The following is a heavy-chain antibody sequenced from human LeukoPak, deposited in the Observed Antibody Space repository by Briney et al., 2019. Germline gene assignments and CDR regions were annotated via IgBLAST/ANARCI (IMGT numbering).Heavy chain of an antibody. D-gene: IGHD3-22*01. J-gene: IGHJ4*02. V-gene: IGHV3-30-3*01. CDR2: ISYDGSNK. CDR3: ARGSPDYYDSNFDY. Sequence: GGSLRLSCAASGFTFSSYAMHWVRQAPGKGLEWVAVISYDGSNKYYADSVKGRFTISRDNSKNTLYLQMNSLRAEDTAVYYCARGSPDYYDSNFDYWGQGTLVTVSS. CDR1: GFTFSSYA.